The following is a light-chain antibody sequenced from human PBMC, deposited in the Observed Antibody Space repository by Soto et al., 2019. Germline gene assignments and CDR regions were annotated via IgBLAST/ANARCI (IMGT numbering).Light chain of an antibody. CDR3: QQLNSYPDT. V-gene: IGKV1-9*01. CDR2: AAS. CDR1: QGISSY. J-gene: IGKJ3*01. Sequence: DIQLTQSPSFLSASVGDRVTITCRASQGISSYLAWYQQKPGKAPKLLIYAASTLQSGVPSRFSGSGSGTEFTLTISSLQPEDFATYYCQQLNSYPDTFGPGTKVDIK.